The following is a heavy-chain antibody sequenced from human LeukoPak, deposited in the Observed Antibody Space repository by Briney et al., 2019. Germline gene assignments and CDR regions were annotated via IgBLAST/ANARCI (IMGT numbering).Heavy chain of an antibody. J-gene: IGHJ5*02. CDR2: ISSSSSYI. D-gene: IGHD2-15*01. V-gene: IGHV3-21*01. Sequence: GGSLRLSCAASGFTFSSYSMNWVRQAPGKGLEWVSSISSSSSYIYYADSVKGRFTISRDNAKNSLYLQMNSLRAEDTAVYYCARDLYCSGGSCYHDWFDPWGQGTLVTVSS. CDR1: GFTFSSYS. CDR3: ARDLYCSGGSCYHDWFDP.